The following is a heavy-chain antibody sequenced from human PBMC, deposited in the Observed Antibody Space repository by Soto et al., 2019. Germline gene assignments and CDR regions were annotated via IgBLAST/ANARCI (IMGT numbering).Heavy chain of an antibody. V-gene: IGHV4-59*02. CDR1: GDSVTGHY. J-gene: IGHJ4*02. CDR3: ATHRYNVRWEHFDS. CDR2: IYYNGNI. D-gene: IGHD3-10*02. Sequence: SETLSLTCTVSGDSVTGHYWSWIRQPPGKGLEWIGYIYYNGNINYNPSLRSRVTISVDTSRSQFSLKLSSVTAADTAVYYCATHRYNVRWEHFDSWGQGSLVTVSS.